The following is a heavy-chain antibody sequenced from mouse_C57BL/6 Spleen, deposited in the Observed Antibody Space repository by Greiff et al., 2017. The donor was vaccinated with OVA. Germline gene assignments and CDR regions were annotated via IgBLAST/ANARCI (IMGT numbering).Heavy chain of an antibody. CDR2: IYPGSGST. CDR1: GYTFTSYW. J-gene: IGHJ2*01. CDR3: ARVTSVVADFDY. V-gene: IGHV1-55*01. Sequence: QVQLQQPGAELVKPGASVKMSCKASGYTFTSYWITWVKQRPGQGLEWIGDIYPGSGSTTYNEKFKSKATLTVDTSSSTAYMQLSSLTSEYSAVYYWARVTSVVADFDYWGQGTTLTVSS. D-gene: IGHD1-1*01.